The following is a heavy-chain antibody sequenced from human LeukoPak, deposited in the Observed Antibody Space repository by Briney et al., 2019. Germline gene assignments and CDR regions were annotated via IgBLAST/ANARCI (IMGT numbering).Heavy chain of an antibody. Sequence: PGGSLRLSCAASGFTFSSYAMSWARQAPGKGLEWVSAISGSGGSTYYADSVKGRFTISRDNSKNTLYLQMNSLRAEDTAVYYCAKIPDLYSSSSDYWGQGTLVTVSS. CDR3: AKIPDLYSSSSDY. CDR2: ISGSGGST. D-gene: IGHD6-6*01. J-gene: IGHJ4*02. V-gene: IGHV3-23*01. CDR1: GFTFSSYA.